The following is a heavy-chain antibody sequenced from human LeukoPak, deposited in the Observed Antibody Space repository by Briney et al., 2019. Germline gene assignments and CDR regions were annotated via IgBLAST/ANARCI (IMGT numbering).Heavy chain of an antibody. CDR2: IYHSGST. J-gene: IGHJ1*01. Sequence: SETLSLTCAVYGGSFSNYYWSWIRQPPGKGLEWIGYIYHSGSTNYNPSLQSRVTISVDTSKNQFSLNLNSVTAADTAVYYCARGGAARLHFQNWGQGTLVTVSS. CDR3: ARGGAARLHFQN. V-gene: IGHV4-59*01. D-gene: IGHD6-6*01. CDR1: GGSFSNYY.